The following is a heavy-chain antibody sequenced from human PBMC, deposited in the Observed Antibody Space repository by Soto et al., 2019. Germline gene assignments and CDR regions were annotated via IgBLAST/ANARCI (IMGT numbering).Heavy chain of an antibody. CDR3: ARLYCSASSCYSVGAFDI. J-gene: IGHJ3*02. CDR2: IWWDGSDK. V-gene: IGHV3-33*01. CDR1: GFTFSSYG. Sequence: LRLSCAASGFTFSSYGMHWVRQAPGKGLEWVALIWWDGSDKYYTESVKGRFTISRDNSKSTLYLQMNSLRAEDTAVYYCARLYCSASSCYSVGAFDIRGQGTMVTVSS. D-gene: IGHD2-15*01.